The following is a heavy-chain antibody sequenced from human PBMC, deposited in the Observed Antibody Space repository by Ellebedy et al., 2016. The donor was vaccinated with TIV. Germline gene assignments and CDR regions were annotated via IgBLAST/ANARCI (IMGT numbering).Heavy chain of an antibody. CDR2: INWNGDST. Sequence: PGGSLRLSCAASGFNFEDYGMRWVRQAPGKGLEWVSGINWNGDSTTYADSVKGRFTISRDNAKNSLYLQMNSLRAEDTALYYCAREGDTAMVHGLDVWGQGTAVTVSS. V-gene: IGHV3-20*04. D-gene: IGHD5-18*01. CDR1: GFNFEDYG. CDR3: AREGDTAMVHGLDV. J-gene: IGHJ6*02.